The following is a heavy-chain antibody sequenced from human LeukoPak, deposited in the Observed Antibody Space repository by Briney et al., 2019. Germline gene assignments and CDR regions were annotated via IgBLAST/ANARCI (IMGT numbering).Heavy chain of an antibody. Sequence: GSSVKVSCKASGGTFSSYTISWVRQAPGQGLEWMGGIIPIFGTANYAQKFQGRVTITADESTSTAYMELSSLRSEDTAVYYCARDKVVVVPEASDYYGMDVWGKGTTVTVSS. J-gene: IGHJ6*04. D-gene: IGHD2-2*01. CDR2: IIPIFGTA. V-gene: IGHV1-69*01. CDR3: ARDKVVVVPEASDYYGMDV. CDR1: GGTFSSYT.